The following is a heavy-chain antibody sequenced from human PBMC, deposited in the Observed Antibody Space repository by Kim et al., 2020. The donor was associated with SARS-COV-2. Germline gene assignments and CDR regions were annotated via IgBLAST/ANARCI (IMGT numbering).Heavy chain of an antibody. J-gene: IGHJ6*02. D-gene: IGHD1-1*01. Sequence: SVKVSCKASGGTFSSYAISWVRQAPGQGLEWMGGIIPIFGTANYAQKFQGRVTITADESTSTAYMELSSLRSEDTAVYYCASRTPYNWNDELNYYYYGMDVWGQGTTVTVSS. CDR1: GGTFSSYA. CDR3: ASRTPYNWNDELNYYYYGMDV. V-gene: IGHV1-69*13. CDR2: IIPIFGTA.